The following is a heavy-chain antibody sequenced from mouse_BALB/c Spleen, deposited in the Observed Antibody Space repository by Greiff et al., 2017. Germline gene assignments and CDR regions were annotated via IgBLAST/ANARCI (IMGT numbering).Heavy chain of an antibody. CDR2: ISDGGSYT. CDR3: ARGYYSWFAY. Sequence: EVHLVESGGGLVKPGGSLKLSCAASGFAFSSYDMSWVRQTPEKRLERVATISDGGSYTYYPDSVKGRFTIARDNAKNNLYLQMSSLKSEDTAMYYCARGYYSWFAYWGQGTLVTVSA. CDR1: GFAFSSYD. J-gene: IGHJ3*01. D-gene: IGHD2-12*01. V-gene: IGHV5-4*02.